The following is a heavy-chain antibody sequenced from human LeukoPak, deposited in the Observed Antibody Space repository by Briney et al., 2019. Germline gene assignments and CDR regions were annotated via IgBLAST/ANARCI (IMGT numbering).Heavy chain of an antibody. CDR3: ARGIVGALGYYHYMDV. D-gene: IGHD1-26*01. J-gene: IGHJ6*03. CDR1: GFPFSTYW. CDR2: INQDGTEK. V-gene: IGHV3-7*01. Sequence: GGSLRLSCAASGFPFSTYWMSWVRQAPGKGLEWVANINQDGTEKYYVDSVKGRFSISRDYAKNSLYLQMNSLRAEDTAVCYCARGIVGALGYYHYMDVWGKGTTVTVSS.